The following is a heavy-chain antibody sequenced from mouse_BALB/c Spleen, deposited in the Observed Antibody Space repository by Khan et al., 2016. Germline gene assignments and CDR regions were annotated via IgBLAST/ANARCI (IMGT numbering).Heavy chain of an antibody. CDR3: STYDGYVFDY. J-gene: IGHJ2*01. CDR2: ISYSGTT. CDR1: GDSITSGY. V-gene: IGHV3-8*02. D-gene: IGHD2-3*01. Sequence: EVQLQESGPSLAKPSQTLSLTCSVTGDSITSGYWNWIRKFPGNKFEYMGYISYSGTTYYNPSLKSRISITRDTSKNQFYLQLNSVTAEDTATYYCSTYDGYVFDYWGQGTTLTVSS.